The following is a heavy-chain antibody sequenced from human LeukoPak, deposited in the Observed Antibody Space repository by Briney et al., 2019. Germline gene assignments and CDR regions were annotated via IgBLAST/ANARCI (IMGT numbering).Heavy chain of an antibody. J-gene: IGHJ6*03. V-gene: IGHV3-53*01. D-gene: IGHD2-2*01. CDR3: AKDGPFRYQLLSYYYYYMDV. CDR1: GFTVTDNY. CDR2: IYGGGDT. Sequence: GGSLRLSCAASGFTVTDNYMNWVRQSSGKGLEWVSVIYGGGDTNYADSVKGRFTISRDNSKNTLYLQMNSLRAEDTAVYYCAKDGPFRYQLLSYYYYYMDVWGKGTTVTVSS.